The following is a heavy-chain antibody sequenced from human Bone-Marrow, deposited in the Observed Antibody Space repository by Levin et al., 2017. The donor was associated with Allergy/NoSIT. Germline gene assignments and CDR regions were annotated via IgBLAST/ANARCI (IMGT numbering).Heavy chain of an antibody. J-gene: IGHJ2*01. CDR3: AKDMKKYSYSFEYYFDL. Sequence: GESLKISCAASGFTFSHYAMSWVRQAPGKGLEWVSAISGSGGSTYHADSVKGRFTISRDKSKDTLYLQMNNLRAEDKAVYSCAKDMKKYSYSFEYYFDLWGRGTLVTVSS. D-gene: IGHD5-18*01. V-gene: IGHV3-23*01. CDR2: ISGSGGST. CDR1: GFTFSHYA.